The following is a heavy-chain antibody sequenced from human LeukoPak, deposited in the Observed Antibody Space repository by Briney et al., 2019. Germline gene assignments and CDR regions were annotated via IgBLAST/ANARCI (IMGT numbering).Heavy chain of an antibody. D-gene: IGHD2-2*01. CDR1: GGTFSSYA. J-gene: IGHJ3*02. V-gene: IGHV1-69*05. CDR2: IIPIFGTA. Sequence: GASVKVSCKASGGTFSSYAISWVRQAPGQGLEWMGGIIPIFGTANYAQKFQGRVTITTDESTGTAYMELSSLRSEDTAVYYCARQGYCSSTSCHDAFDIWGQGTMVTVSS. CDR3: ARQGYCSSTSCHDAFDI.